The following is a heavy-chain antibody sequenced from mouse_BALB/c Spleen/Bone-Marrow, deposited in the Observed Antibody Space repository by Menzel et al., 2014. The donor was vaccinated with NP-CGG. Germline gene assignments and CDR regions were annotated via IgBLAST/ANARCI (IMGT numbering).Heavy chain of an antibody. J-gene: IGHJ2*01. CDR3: ARPYYRYLYFDY. CDR1: GFDFSRYW. Sequence: EVKVEESGGGLVQPGGSLKLSCAASGFDFSRYWMNWVRQAPGKGLEWIGEVNPDSSTINYTPFLKDKFIISRDNAKNTLYLQMSKVRSEDTALYYCARPYYRYLYFDYWGQGTTLTVSS. D-gene: IGHD2-14*01. V-gene: IGHV4-1*02. CDR2: VNPDSSTI.